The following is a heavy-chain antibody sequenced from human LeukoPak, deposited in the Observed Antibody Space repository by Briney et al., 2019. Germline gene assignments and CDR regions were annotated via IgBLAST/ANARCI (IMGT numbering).Heavy chain of an antibody. J-gene: IGHJ4*02. CDR2: IYSGGST. D-gene: IGHD6-25*01. CDR1: GFTVSSNY. V-gene: IGHV3-53*01. Sequence: GGSLRLSCAASGFTVSSNYIWVRQAPGKGLEWVSVIYSGGSTYYADSVKGRFTISRDNSKNTLYLQMNSLRTEDTAVYYCARARLHHRSFDLETSYYFDYWGQGTLVTVSS. CDR3: ARARLHHRSFDLETSYYFDY.